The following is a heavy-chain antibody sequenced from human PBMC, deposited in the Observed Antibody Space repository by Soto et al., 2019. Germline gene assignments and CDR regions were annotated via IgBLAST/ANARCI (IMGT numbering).Heavy chain of an antibody. CDR1: GFTFSSLA. CDR2: ISGSGGST. Sequence: SLRLSCSASGFTFSSLALNWVRQAPGKGLEWVSGISGSGGSTSYSDSVKGRFTISSDNSQNTLFLQMNNLRAEDTAVYYCAKDRGNLYDTSRFDLWGQATLVTVSS. D-gene: IGHD3-22*01. CDR3: AKDRGNLYDTSRFDL. V-gene: IGHV3-23*01. J-gene: IGHJ5*02.